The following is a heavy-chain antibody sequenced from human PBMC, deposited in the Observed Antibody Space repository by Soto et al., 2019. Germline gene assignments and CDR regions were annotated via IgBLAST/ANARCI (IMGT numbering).Heavy chain of an antibody. CDR2: IWYDGSNK. J-gene: IGHJ6*02. D-gene: IGHD5-12*01. V-gene: IGHV3-33*01. Sequence: QVQLVESGGGVVQPGRSLRLSCAASGFIFSSYGMHWVRQAPGKGLEWVGVIWYDGSNKYYADSVKGRFTISRDNSKNPLYIKMNSMGAEDRAVYYCARESRYREYSAYNGHYGMAVWAQGPTVTVSS. CDR3: ARESRYREYSAYNGHYGMAV. CDR1: GFIFSSYG.